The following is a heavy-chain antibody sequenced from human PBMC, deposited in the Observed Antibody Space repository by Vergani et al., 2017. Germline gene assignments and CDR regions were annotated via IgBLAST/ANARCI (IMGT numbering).Heavy chain of an antibody. CDR1: GFTFSTYD. CDR2: IGTAGDT. CDR3: ARRGSSSTALDY. D-gene: IGHD6-6*01. J-gene: IGHJ4*02. Sequence: EVQLVESGGGLVQPGGSLRLSCAASGFTFSTYDMHWVRQATGKGLEWVSAIGTAGDTYYPGSVKGRFTISRENAKNSLYLQMNGLRAGDTAVYYCARRGSSSTALDYWGQGTLVTVSS. V-gene: IGHV3-13*01.